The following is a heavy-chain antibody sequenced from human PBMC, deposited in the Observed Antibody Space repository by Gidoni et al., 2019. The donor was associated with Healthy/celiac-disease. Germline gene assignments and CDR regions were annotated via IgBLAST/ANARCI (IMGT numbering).Heavy chain of an antibody. J-gene: IGHJ6*02. D-gene: IGHD6-13*01. CDR3: AKGQGSSWYYGMDV. Sequence: EVQLVESGGDWVQPGRCVRLPCPSSGVTFDDYAMHWVRQAPGKGLEWVSGISWNSGSIGYAESVKGRFTISRDNAKNSLYLQMNSLRAEDTALYYCAKGQGSSWYYGMDVWGQGTTVTVSS. CDR2: ISWNSGSI. V-gene: IGHV3-9*01. CDR1: GVTFDDYA.